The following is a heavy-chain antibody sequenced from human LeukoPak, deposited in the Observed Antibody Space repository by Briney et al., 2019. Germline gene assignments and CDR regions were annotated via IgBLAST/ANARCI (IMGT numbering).Heavy chain of an antibody. D-gene: IGHD3-22*01. CDR2: ISSSSSYI. Sequence: GGSLRLSCAASGFTFSSYTMNWVRQAPGKGLEWVSSISSSSSYIYYADSVKGRFTISRDNAKNSLYLQMNSLRAADTAVYYCASESYDSSGYYYDWGQGTLVTVSS. CDR1: GFTFSSYT. J-gene: IGHJ4*02. CDR3: ASESYDSSGYYYD. V-gene: IGHV3-21*01.